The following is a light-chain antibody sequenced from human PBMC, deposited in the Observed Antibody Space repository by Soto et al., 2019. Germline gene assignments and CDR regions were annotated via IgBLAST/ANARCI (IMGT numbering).Light chain of an antibody. V-gene: IGKV3-20*01. CDR1: QSVSSSY. CDR3: QQYDISLS. Sequence: EIVLTQSPGTLSLSPGQRATLSCRASQSVSSSYLAWYQQKPSQAPRLLIFGASSRATGIPDRFSGSGSGTDFTLTISRLEPEDFAVYYCQQYDISLSFGGGTKVEI. J-gene: IGKJ4*01. CDR2: GAS.